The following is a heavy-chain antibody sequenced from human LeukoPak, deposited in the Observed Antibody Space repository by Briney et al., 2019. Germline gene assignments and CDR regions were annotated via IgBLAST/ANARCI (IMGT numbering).Heavy chain of an antibody. D-gene: IGHD6-19*01. CDR3: ARAEAVAGQFDY. Sequence: PSETLSLTCAVSGGSISSSNWWSWVRQPPGKGLEWIGEIYHSGSTNYNPSLESRVTISVDKSKNQFSLKLSSVTAADTAVYYCARAEAVAGQFDYWGQGTLVTVSS. V-gene: IGHV4-4*02. CDR2: IYHSGST. CDR1: GGSISSSNW. J-gene: IGHJ4*02.